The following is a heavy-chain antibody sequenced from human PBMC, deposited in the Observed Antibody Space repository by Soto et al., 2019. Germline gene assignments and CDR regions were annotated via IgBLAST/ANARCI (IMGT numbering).Heavy chain of an antibody. V-gene: IGHV3-23*01. CDR1: GFTFSTYA. D-gene: IGHD6-19*01. CDR3: AKDYSSGWYDY. Sequence: EVQLLEAGGGLVQPGGSLRLSCAASGFTFSTYAMHWVRQAPGKGLEWVSTISGSGGRTYYADSVKGRFTISRDNSRNTLYLQMDSLRAEDTAVFYCAKDYSSGWYDYWGQGTLVTVSS. CDR2: ISGSGGRT. J-gene: IGHJ4*02.